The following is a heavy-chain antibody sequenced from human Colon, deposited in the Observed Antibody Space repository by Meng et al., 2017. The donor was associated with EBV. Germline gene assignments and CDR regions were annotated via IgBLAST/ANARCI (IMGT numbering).Heavy chain of an antibody. CDR1: GCSINSGDYY. J-gene: IGHJ4*02. CDR3: ARNYYFDY. CDR2: IYYTGST. Sequence: VRLQVAGPGLVKPSQTLSLTCTVSGCSINSGDYYLSWIRQPPGKGLEWIGYIYYTGSTYYNPSLKSRVTISMDTSKNQCSLRLSSVTAADTAVYYCARNYYFDYWGQGTLVTVSS. V-gene: IGHV4-30-4*01.